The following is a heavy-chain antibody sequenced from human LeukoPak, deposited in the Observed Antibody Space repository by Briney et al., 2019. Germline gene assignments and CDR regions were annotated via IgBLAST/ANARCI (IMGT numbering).Heavy chain of an antibody. V-gene: IGHV4-31*03. CDR1: GGSISSGGYY. CDR2: IYYSGST. Sequence: SETLSLTCTVSGGSISSGGYYWSWIRQHPGKGLEWIGYIYYSGSTYYNPSLKSRVTISVDTSKNQFSLKLSSVTAADTAVYYCARDRWELPDWYFDLWGRGTLVTVSS. CDR3: ARDRWELPDWYFDL. D-gene: IGHD1-26*01. J-gene: IGHJ2*01.